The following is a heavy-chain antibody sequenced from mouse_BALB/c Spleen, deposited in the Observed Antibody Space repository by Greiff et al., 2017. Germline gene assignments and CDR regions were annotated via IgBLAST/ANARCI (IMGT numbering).Heavy chain of an antibody. CDR2: IHYSGST. CDR1: GYSITSGYS. CDR3: AEGNYLYYFDY. V-gene: IGHV3-1*02. D-gene: IGHD2-1*01. Sequence: EVKLVESGPDLVKPSQSLSLTCTVTGYSITSGYSWPWIRQFPGNKLEWMGYIHYSGSTNYNPSLKSRISITRDTSKNQFFLQLNSVTTEDTATYYCAEGNYLYYFDYWGQGTTRTVSA. J-gene: IGHJ2*01.